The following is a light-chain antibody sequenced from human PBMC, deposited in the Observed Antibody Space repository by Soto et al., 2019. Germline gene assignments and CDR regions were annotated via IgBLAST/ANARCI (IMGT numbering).Light chain of an antibody. V-gene: IGKV1-33*01. CDR2: DAS. Sequence: DIQMTQSPSSLSASVGDRVNITCQASQDISNYLNWYQQKPGKAPKLLIYDASNLETGVPSRFRGSGSDTDFTFTISSLQPKDSATYYCHQYYNLPLPFGPRTQVHIK. CDR3: HQYYNLPLP. CDR1: QDISNY. J-gene: IGKJ3*01.